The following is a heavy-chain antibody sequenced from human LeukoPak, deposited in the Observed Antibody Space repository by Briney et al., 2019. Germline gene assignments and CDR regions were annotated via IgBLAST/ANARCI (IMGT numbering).Heavy chain of an antibody. D-gene: IGHD2-15*01. Sequence: GKXLEXXAFIRYDGTNKYYADSVKGRFTISRDNSKNTLYLQMNSLRAEDTAVYYCAKDKDSTNWYFDYWGQGTLVTVSS. J-gene: IGHJ4*02. CDR3: AKDKDSTNWYFDY. CDR2: IRYDGTNK. V-gene: IGHV3-30*02.